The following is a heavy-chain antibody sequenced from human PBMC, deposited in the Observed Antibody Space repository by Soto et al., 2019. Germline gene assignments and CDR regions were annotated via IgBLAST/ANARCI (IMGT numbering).Heavy chain of an antibody. Sequence: SETLSLTCTVSGGSISSSSYYWGWIRQPPGKGLEWIGSIYYSGSTYYNPSLKSRVTISVDTSKNQFSLKLSSVTAADTAVYYCARQFPEPIVVVPAAIFDYWGQGTLVTVSS. CDR3: ARQFPEPIVVVPAAIFDY. CDR2: IYYSGST. D-gene: IGHD2-2*01. J-gene: IGHJ4*02. CDR1: GGSISSSSYY. V-gene: IGHV4-39*01.